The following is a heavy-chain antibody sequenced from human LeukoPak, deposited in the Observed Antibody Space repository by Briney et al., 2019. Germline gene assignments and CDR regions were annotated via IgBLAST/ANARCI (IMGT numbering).Heavy chain of an antibody. CDR3: ARTYYDFWSGHKGAFDI. Sequence: SETLSLTCAVYGGAFSGYYWSWLRQPPGKGLEWIGEINHRGSTNYNPSLKSRVTISLDTSKNQFSLKLSSVTAAHTAVYYCARTYYDFWSGHKGAFDIWGQGTMVTVSS. J-gene: IGHJ3*02. CDR2: INHRGST. CDR1: GGAFSGYY. D-gene: IGHD3-3*01. V-gene: IGHV4-34*01.